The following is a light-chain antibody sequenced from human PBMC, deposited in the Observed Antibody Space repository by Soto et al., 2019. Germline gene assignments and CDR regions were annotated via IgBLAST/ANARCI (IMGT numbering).Light chain of an antibody. CDR1: SSDVGGYNY. CDR2: DVT. V-gene: IGLV2-14*01. CDR3: SSYTTRSTLYVV. Sequence: QSALTQPASVAGSPGQSITISCTGTSSDVGGYNYGSWYQQHPGKAPKLMIYDVTNRPSGVSNRFSGSKSGDTASLTISGLQAEDEADYYCSSYTTRSTLYVVFGGGTQLTVL. J-gene: IGLJ2*01.